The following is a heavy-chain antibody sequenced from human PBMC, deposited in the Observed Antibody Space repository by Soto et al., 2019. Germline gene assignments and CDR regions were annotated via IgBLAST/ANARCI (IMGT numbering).Heavy chain of an antibody. CDR1: GFTFSNYW. D-gene: IGHD3-3*01. V-gene: IGHV3-74*01. Sequence: EVHLVESGGGLVQPGGSLRLSCATSGFTFSNYWMHWVRQAPGKGPVWVSRINEDESNTNYEDSVKGRFTISRDNAKNTLYLQMNSLRAEDTAVYYCARGLFLDYWGQGTRVTVSS. J-gene: IGHJ4*02. CDR3: ARGLFLDY. CDR2: INEDESNT.